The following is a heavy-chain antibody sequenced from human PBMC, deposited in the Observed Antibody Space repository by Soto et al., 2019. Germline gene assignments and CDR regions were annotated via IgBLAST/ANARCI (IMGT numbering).Heavy chain of an antibody. CDR1: VLSLTTYSML. J-gene: IGHJ4*01. CDR2: IDWDDDK. CDR3: ASIGHACYYIEY. Sequence: PRQTLTLTCTFSVLSLTTYSMLVSSIRQPPGKALERLARIDWDDDKFYRTYLKPRLYNSRGTSKNEVVLTITAMEPVDTATYCCASIGHACYYIEYWGRGTLVTVSS. V-gene: IGHV2-70*04. D-gene: IGHD2-15*01.